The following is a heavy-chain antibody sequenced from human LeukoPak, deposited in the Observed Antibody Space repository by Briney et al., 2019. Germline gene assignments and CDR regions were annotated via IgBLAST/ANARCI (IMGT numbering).Heavy chain of an antibody. CDR2: VSNSGSAT. Sequence: GGSLRLSCTASGFTFSSYGMHWVRQAPGKGLEWVPFVSNSGSATYYAASVKGRFIISRDNAKNSLYLQMNSLRAEDTAVYYCARGYRYGMDVWGQGTTVTVSS. CDR3: ARGYRYGMDV. V-gene: IGHV3-48*01. J-gene: IGHJ6*02. CDR1: GFTFSSYG. D-gene: IGHD5-18*01.